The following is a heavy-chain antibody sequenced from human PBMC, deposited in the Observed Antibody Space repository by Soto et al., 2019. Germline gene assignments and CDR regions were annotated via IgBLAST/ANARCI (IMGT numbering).Heavy chain of an antibody. CDR2: INAGNGNT. J-gene: IGHJ3*02. CDR1: GYTFTSYA. Sequence: GASVKVSCKASGYTFTSYAMHWVRQAPGQRLEWMGWINAGNGNTKYSQKFQGRVTITRDTSASTAYMELSSLRSEDTAVYYCARDGPHRGDFWSGYYGLRDAFDIWGQGTMVTVSS. D-gene: IGHD3-3*01. CDR3: ARDGPHRGDFWSGYYGLRDAFDI. V-gene: IGHV1-3*01.